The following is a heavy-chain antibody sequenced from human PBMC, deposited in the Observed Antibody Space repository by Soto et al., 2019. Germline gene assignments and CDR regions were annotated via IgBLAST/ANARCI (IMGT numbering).Heavy chain of an antibody. J-gene: IGHJ4*02. V-gene: IGHV3-53*01. CDR3: GTGPGGGGY. CDR2: IYSGGYT. D-gene: IGHD3-10*01. CDR1: GFTVSNNY. Sequence: EVQLVESGGGLIQPGGSLRLSCAVSGFTVSNNYMSWVRQAPGKGLEGVSVIYSGGYTAYGDSVKGRFTISRDNSKTHHFLQINGRGADNRAGFFGGTGPGGGGYWGQGTLVTVSS.